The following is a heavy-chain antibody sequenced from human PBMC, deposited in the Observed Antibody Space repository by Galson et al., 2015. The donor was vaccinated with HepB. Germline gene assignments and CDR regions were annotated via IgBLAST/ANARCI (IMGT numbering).Heavy chain of an antibody. V-gene: IGHV3-30-3*01. J-gene: IGHJ5*02. D-gene: IGHD2-2*01. CDR1: GFTFSSYA. CDR3: ARAKVVPAAMGTRYSGWFDP. CDR2: ISYDGSNK. Sequence: SLRLSCAASGFTFSSYAMHWVRQAPGKGLEWVAVISYDGSNKYYADPVKGRFTISRDNSKNTLYLQMNSLRAEDTAVYYCARAKVVPAAMGTRYSGWFDPWGQGTLVTVSS.